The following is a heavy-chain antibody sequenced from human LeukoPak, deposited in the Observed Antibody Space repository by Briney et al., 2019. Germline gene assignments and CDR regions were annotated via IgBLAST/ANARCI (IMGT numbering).Heavy chain of an antibody. D-gene: IGHD1-1*01. CDR1: GGSISSYY. V-gene: IGHV4-59*01. CDR3: ANTVAGYYYGMDV. J-gene: IGHJ6*04. Sequence: SETLSLTCTVSGGSISSYYWSWIRQPPGKGLEWIGYIYYSGSTNYNPSLKSRVTISVDTSKNQFSLKLSSVTAADTAVYYCANTVAGYYYGMDVWGKGTTVTVSS. CDR2: IYYSGST.